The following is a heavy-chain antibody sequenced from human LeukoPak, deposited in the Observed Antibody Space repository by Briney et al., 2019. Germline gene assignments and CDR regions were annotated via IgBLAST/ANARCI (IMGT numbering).Heavy chain of an antibody. J-gene: IGHJ4*02. CDR2: ISSSSSYI. V-gene: IGHV3-21*01. CDR1: GFTFSSYS. Sequence: GGSLRLSCAASGFTFSSYSMNWVRQVPGKGLEWVSSISSSSSYIYYADSVKGRFTISRDNAKNSLYLQMNSLRAEDTAVYYCATFSGYYSFDYWGQGTLVTVSS. CDR3: ATFSGYYSFDY. D-gene: IGHD3-22*01.